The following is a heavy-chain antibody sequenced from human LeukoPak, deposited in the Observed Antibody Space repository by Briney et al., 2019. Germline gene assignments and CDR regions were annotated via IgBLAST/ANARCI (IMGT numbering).Heavy chain of an antibody. CDR2: ISSKGDST. J-gene: IGHJ5*01. V-gene: IGHV3-64D*06. D-gene: IGHD3-22*01. Sequence: GGSVRLSCSASGFTFSTYAMHWVRQAPGKGLEYVSAISSKGDSTFYADSVKGRFTISRDNSKNTLYLQMSSLRTEDTAVYYCVKASSDYYYDSWGQGTLVTVSS. CDR3: VKASSDYYYDS. CDR1: GFTFSTYA.